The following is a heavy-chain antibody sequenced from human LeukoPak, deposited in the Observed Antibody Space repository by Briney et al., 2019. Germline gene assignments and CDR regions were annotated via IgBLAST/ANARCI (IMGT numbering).Heavy chain of an antibody. J-gene: IGHJ2*01. CDR2: ISYDGSNK. D-gene: IGHD6-19*01. V-gene: IGHV3-30*04. CDR3: AREVAVAEHWYSDL. Sequence: GGSLRLSCAASGFTFSSYAMHWVRQAPGKGLEWVAVISYDGSNKYYADSVKGRFTISRDNSKNTLYLQMNSLRAEDTAVYYCAREVAVAEHWYSDLWGRGTLVTVSS. CDR1: GFTFSSYA.